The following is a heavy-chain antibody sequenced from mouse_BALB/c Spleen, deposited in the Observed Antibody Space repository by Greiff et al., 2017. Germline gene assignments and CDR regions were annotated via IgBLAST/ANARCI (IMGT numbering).Heavy chain of an antibody. V-gene: IGHV2-2*02. CDR3: ARWDSYGNYEGFAY. CDR1: GFSLTSYG. J-gene: IGHJ3*01. Sequence: QVQLQQSGPGLVQPSQSLSITCTVSGFSLTSYGVHWVRQSPGKGLEWLGVIWSGGSTDYNAAFISRLSISKDNSKSQVFFKMNSLQANDTAIYYCARWDSYGNYEGFAYWGQGTLVTVSA. CDR2: IWSGGST. D-gene: IGHD2-1*01.